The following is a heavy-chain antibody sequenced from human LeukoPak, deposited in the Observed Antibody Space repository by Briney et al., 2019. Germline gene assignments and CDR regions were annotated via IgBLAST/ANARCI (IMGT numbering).Heavy chain of an antibody. CDR3: ARMSAAVDY. V-gene: IGHV4-34*01. Sequence: SETLSLTCAVYGGSFSGYYWSWIRQRPGRGLEWIGEINHSGSTNYNPSLKSRVTISVDTSKNQFSLKLSSVTAADTAVYYCARMSAAVDYWGQGTLVTVSS. CDR2: INHSGST. CDR1: GGSFSGYY. D-gene: IGHD6-13*01. J-gene: IGHJ4*02.